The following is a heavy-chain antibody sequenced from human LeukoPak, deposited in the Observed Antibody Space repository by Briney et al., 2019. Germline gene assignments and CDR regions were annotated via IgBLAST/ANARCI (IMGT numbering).Heavy chain of an antibody. J-gene: IGHJ3*01. CDR1: EYTFTSYA. V-gene: IGHV7-4-1*02. CDR3: ARDWWVYGSTWYEIDV. D-gene: IGHD6-13*01. CDR2: INTNTGNP. Sequence: ASVKVSCKASEYTFTSYAMNWVRQAPGQGLEWMGWINTNTGNPTYAQGFTGRFVFSLDTSVSTAYLQISSLKAEDTAVYYCARDWWVYGSTWYEIDVWGQGTMVTVSS.